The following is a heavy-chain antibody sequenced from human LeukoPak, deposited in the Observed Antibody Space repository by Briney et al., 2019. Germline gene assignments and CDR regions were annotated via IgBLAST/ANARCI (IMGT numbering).Heavy chain of an antibody. CDR2: ISGSGGAT. D-gene: IGHD1-1*01. Sequence: PGGSLRLSCAASGFTFSSDAVSWVRQAPGKGLEWVSGISGSGGATYHADSVKGRFTISRDNPKNTLYLQMNSLRAEDTAVHYCAKGFSRNWYYWGQGTLVTVSS. CDR1: GFTFSSDA. CDR3: AKGFSRNWYY. V-gene: IGHV3-23*01. J-gene: IGHJ4*02.